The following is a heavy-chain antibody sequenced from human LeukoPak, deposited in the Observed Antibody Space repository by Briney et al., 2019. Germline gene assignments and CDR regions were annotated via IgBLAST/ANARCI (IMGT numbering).Heavy chain of an antibody. V-gene: IGHV3-30*04. CDR3: ARVPDYDILTGYPDY. J-gene: IGHJ4*02. D-gene: IGHD3-9*01. Sequence: PGGSLRPSCAASGFTFSSYAMHWVRQAPGKGLEWVAVISYDGSNKYYADSVKGRFTISRDNSKNTLYLQMNSLRAEDTAVYYCARVPDYDILTGYPDYWGQGTLVTVSS. CDR2: ISYDGSNK. CDR1: GFTFSSYA.